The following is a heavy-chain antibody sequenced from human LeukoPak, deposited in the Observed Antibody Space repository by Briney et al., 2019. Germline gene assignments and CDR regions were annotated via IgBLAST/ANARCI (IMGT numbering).Heavy chain of an antibody. J-gene: IGHJ4*02. CDR1: GYTFTSYW. V-gene: IGHV5-51*01. CDR3: ARASRDGYNQNFDH. Sequence: GESLKISCKGSGYTFTSYWIGWVRQRPGKGLEWMGIIYPGGSETRYDPSFQGQVTISADRSTSTAYLQWSSLRASDTAMYYCARASRDGYNQNFDHWGQGTLVIVSS. D-gene: IGHD5-24*01. CDR2: IYPGGSET.